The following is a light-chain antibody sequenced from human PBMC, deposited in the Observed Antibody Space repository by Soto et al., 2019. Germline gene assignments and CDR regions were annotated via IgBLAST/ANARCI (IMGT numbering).Light chain of an antibody. CDR2: GNS. Sequence: QSVLTQPPSVSGAPGQTVTISCTGSSSNIGACYDVPWYQQLPGTAPKLLIYGNSNRPSGVPDRFSGSKSGTSASLAITGLQAEDEADYYCYSYDSSLSGWVFGGGTKLTVL. CDR1: SSNIGACYD. J-gene: IGLJ3*02. V-gene: IGLV1-40*01. CDR3: YSYDSSLSGWV.